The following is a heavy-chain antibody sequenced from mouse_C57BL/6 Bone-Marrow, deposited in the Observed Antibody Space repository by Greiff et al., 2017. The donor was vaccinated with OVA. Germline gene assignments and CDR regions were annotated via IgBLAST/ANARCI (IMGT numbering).Heavy chain of an antibody. V-gene: IGHV5-2*01. CDR3: ARLRLTTVVATEWYFDV. J-gene: IGHJ1*03. CDR2: INSDGGST. D-gene: IGHD1-1*01. CDR1: EYEFPSHD. Sequence: DVQLVESGGGLVQPGESLKLSCESNEYEFPSHDMSWVRKTPEKRLELVAAINSDGGSTYYPDTMERRFIISRDNTKKTLYLQMSSLRSEDTALYYCARLRLTTVVATEWYFDVWGTGTTVTVSS.